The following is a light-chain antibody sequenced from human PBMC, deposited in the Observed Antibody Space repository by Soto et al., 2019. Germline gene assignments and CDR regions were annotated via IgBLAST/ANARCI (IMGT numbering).Light chain of an antibody. J-gene: IGKJ1*01. CDR3: QQCKSYWT. CDR2: DAS. CDR1: EKINKW. Sequence: IQMTQSPSTLSASVGYRVTITCRASEKINKWLAWYRPTPGKAPKLLISDASSLESGVPSRFSGSGSGTEFTLTISSLQPDDFATDYCQQCKSYWTFGQGTKVDIK. V-gene: IGKV1-5*01.